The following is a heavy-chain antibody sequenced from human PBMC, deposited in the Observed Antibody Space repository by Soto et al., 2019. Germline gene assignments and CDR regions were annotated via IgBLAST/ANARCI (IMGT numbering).Heavy chain of an antibody. CDR3: ARGGSTYYYDSSGYRGAFDI. CDR2: IYYSGST. V-gene: IGHV4-31*03. D-gene: IGHD3-22*01. Sequence: SETLSLTCTVSGGSISSGGYYWSWIRQHPGKGLEWIGYIYYSGSTYYNPSLKSRVTISVDTSKNQFSLKLSSVTAADTAVYNCARGGSTYYYDSSGYRGAFDIWGQGTMVTVSS. J-gene: IGHJ3*02. CDR1: GGSISSGGYY.